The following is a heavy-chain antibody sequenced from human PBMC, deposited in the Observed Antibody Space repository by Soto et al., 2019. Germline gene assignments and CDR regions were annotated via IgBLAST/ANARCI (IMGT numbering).Heavy chain of an antibody. CDR3: ARYEGGRYHGLDV. J-gene: IGHJ6*02. V-gene: IGHV1-2*04. CDR2: INPNSGGT. D-gene: IGHD3-3*01. Sequence: QVQLVQSGAEVKKPGASVKVSCKASGYIFTDYHMHWVRQAPGQGLERMGWINPNSGGTNYAQKFQGWVTMTRDTSISTAYMEVSRLRSIDTAVYYCARYEGGRYHGLDVWGQGTTVTVFS. CDR1: GYIFTDYH.